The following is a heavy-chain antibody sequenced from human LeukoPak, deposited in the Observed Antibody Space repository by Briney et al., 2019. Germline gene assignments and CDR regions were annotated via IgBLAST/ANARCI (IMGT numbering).Heavy chain of an antibody. D-gene: IGHD3-3*01. J-gene: IGHJ3*02. CDR3: ARKRGVGVDTNAFDI. CDR1: GYTFSDYY. V-gene: IGHV1-2*02. Sequence: ASVTVSCTASGYTFSDYYMHWVRQAPAQGLEWMAWISPDSVEKKYAQKFQGRVTMTRDTSISTAYMELSRLTSDDTAVYYCARKRGVGVDTNAFDIWGQGTMATASS. CDR2: ISPDSVEK.